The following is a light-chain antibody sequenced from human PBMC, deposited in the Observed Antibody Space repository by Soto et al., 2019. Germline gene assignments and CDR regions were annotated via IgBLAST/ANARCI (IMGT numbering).Light chain of an antibody. CDR3: QKYNSAPRT. V-gene: IGKV1-27*01. J-gene: IGKJ1*01. CDR2: AAS. Sequence: DIQMTQSPSSLSASVGDRVTITCRASQGISNYVAWYQQKPGKVPKLLIYAASILQSGVPSRFRGGGSGTDFTLTISSLQPEDVAAYYCQKYNSAPRTFGQGTKVEIK. CDR1: QGISNY.